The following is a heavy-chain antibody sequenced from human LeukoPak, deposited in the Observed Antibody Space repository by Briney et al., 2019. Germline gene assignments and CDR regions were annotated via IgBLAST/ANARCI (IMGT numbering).Heavy chain of an antibody. CDR3: PRAGGDWFDP. J-gene: IGHJ5*02. Sequence: GGSLRLSCRASGYTFSNYGMHWVRQAPGKGLEWVAVICDDGSTKYYADSVKGRFIISRDNSKNTLHLQMNSLRAEDTAVYYCPRAGGDWFDPWGQGTLVTVPS. V-gene: IGHV3-33*01. CDR1: GYTFSNYG. CDR2: ICDDGSTK. D-gene: IGHD3-10*01.